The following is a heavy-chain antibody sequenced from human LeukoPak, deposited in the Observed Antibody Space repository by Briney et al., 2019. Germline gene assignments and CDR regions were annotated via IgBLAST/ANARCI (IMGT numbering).Heavy chain of an antibody. V-gene: IGHV3-74*01. J-gene: IGHJ4*02. CDR3: ARVTSLTGTIFDS. CDR1: GFTFRSCW. CDR2: INSDGSST. Sequence: PGGSLRLSCAASGFTFRSCWMHWVHQDPGKGLVWVARINSDGSSTSYADSVKGRFTISRDNAKNTLYLQMSSLRVEDTAVYYCARVTSLTGTIFDSWGQGTLVTVSS. D-gene: IGHD1-7*01.